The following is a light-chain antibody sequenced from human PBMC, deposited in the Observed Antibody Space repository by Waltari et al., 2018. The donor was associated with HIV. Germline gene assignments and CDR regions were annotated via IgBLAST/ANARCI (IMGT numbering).Light chain of an antibody. Sequence: SYELTQPPSVSVSPGQTVRITCSGDALPKKNAYWYQQKSGQAPVLVIYEDNKRTSGIHGRVSVPRSGTVSTLTISGCQVEDECVYYWYTSDNTIDNKEVFGTRTRVTIL. CDR1: ALPKKN. J-gene: IGLJ1*01. V-gene: IGLV3-10*01. CDR2: EDN. CDR3: YTSDNTIDNKEV.